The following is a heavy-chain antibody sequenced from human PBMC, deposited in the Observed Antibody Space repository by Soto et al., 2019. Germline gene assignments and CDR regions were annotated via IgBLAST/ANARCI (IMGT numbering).Heavy chain of an antibody. J-gene: IGHJ6*02. D-gene: IGHD4-17*01. V-gene: IGHV1-69*12. CDR1: GSTLRNYG. CDR3: SRGEATKIVVTTYVGMDV. CDR2: IIPVFGTA. Sequence: QVQLVQSGADVKKPGSSVRVSCKASGSTLRNYGISWVRQSPGQGLEWMGGIIPVFGTANYAQKFQGRVTITADESTSTVYRDVTSLRSEDTAVYYCSRGEATKIVVTTYVGMDVWCQGTTVTVSS.